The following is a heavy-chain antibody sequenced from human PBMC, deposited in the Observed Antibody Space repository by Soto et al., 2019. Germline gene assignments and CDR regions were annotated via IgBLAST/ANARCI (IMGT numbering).Heavy chain of an antibody. Sequence: PGGSLRLSCAASGFIFSDYYMTWIRQAPGKGLEWLSCSSNRDRSTYYADSVKDRFVVSKDNAKNLVYLQMNSLRAEDTAVYFCARAWKIEKFGVISMSKGLDVWVQGTTVTVSS. V-gene: IGHV3-11*01. CDR2: SSNRDRST. J-gene: IGHJ6*02. D-gene: IGHD3-3*01. CDR3: ARAWKIEKFGVISMSKGLDV. CDR1: GFIFSDYY.